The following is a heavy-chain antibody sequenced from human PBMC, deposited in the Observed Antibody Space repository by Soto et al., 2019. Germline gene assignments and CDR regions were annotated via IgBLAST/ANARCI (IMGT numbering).Heavy chain of an antibody. Sequence: ASVKVSCKASGFTFTSSAVQWVRQARGQRLEWKGWIVVGSGNTNYAQKFQERVTITRDMSTSTAYMELSSLRSEDTAVYYCAAADQLETTVRYYYYGMDVWGQGTTFTVSS. V-gene: IGHV1-58*01. CDR3: AAADQLETTVRYYYYGMDV. D-gene: IGHD1-1*01. CDR2: IVVGSGNT. CDR1: GFTFTSSA. J-gene: IGHJ6*02.